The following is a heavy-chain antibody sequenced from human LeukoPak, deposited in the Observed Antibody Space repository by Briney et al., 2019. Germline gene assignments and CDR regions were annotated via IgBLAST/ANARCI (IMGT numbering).Heavy chain of an antibody. CDR3: ARVGAAMDNFDY. J-gene: IGHJ4*02. Sequence: PSESLSLTCTVYGGSISNYDWSCIRQFPGKGVEWTGYIYNSGSTNYNPSLKSRVTISKDTSKNQFSLKLSSVTAADTAVYYCARVGAAMDNFDYWGQGTLVTVS. CDR1: GGSISNYD. CDR2: IYNSGST. V-gene: IGHV4-59*01. D-gene: IGHD5-18*01.